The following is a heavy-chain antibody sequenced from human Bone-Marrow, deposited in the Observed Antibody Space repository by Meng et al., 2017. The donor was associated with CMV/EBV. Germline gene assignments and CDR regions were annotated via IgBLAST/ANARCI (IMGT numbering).Heavy chain of an antibody. Sequence: SETLSLTCNVSGGSISSYYGSWIRQPPGKGLEWIGFMKSGGSANYNASLRSRVTISVDISRNQFSLRLSSVTAADTAAYYCARDPATGPRGDNFDYWGQGIRVTVSS. J-gene: IGHJ4*02. CDR2: MKSGGSA. CDR3: ARDPATGPRGDNFDY. CDR1: GGSISSYY. D-gene: IGHD3-16*01. V-gene: IGHV4-59*01.